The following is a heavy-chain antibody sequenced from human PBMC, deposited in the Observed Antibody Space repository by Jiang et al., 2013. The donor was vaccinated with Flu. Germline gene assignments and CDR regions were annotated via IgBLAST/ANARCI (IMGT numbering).Heavy chain of an antibody. Sequence: PGLVKPSETLSLTCAVSGYSISSGYFWGWIRQPPGKGLEWIGSIYESGNTYYNPSLKSRVTVSVETSKNHFSLRLSSVTAADTAVYFCARTVSFGEPAAPFYFDYWGQGTLVTVSS. D-gene: IGHD3-10*01. V-gene: IGHV4-38-2*01. CDR1: GYSISSGYF. CDR2: IYESGNT. J-gene: IGHJ4*02. CDR3: ARTVSFGEPAAPFYFDY.